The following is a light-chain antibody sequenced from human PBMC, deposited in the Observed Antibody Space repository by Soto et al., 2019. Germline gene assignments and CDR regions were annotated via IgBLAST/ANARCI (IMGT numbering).Light chain of an antibody. CDR2: NVY. J-gene: IGLJ1*01. CDR3: SAYTVSRTYV. Sequence: QSALTQPASVSGSPGQSSTISCTGTSSDVGAYNFVSWHQQHPGKAPKLMIYNVYDRPSGISYRFSGSKSGNTAPLTISGLQGEDEADYYCSAYTVSRTYVFGTGTKVTVL. CDR1: SSDVGAYNF. V-gene: IGLV2-14*03.